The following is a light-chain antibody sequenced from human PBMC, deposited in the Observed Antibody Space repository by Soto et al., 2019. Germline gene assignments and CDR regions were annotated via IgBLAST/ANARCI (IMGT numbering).Light chain of an antibody. CDR1: QSVSSSY. J-gene: IGKJ2*01. V-gene: IGKV3-20*01. Sequence: EIVLTQSPGTLSLSPGERATLSCRASQSVSSSYLAWYQQKPGQAPRLLNYGASRRATGIPDRISGSGSGTDFTLTISRLEPEDFAVYYCQQYGSSPYTFGQGTKLEIK. CDR3: QQYGSSPYT. CDR2: GAS.